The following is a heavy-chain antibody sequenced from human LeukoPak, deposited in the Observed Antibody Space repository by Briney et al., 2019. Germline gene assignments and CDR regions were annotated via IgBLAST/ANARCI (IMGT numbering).Heavy chain of an antibody. V-gene: IGHV1-69*05. CDR2: IIPIFGTA. CDR1: GGTFSSYA. Sequence: ASVKVSCKASGGTFSSYAISWVRQAPGQGLEWMGGIIPIFGTANYAQKFQGRVTMTTDTSTSTAYMELRSLRSDDTAVYYCARLSSGLDYWGRGTLVTVSS. J-gene: IGHJ4*02. CDR3: ARLSSGLDY. D-gene: IGHD3-22*01.